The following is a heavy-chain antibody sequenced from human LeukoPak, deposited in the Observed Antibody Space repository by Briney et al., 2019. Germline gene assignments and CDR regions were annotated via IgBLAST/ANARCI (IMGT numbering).Heavy chain of an antibody. Sequence: GGSLRLSCAVSGFTFSAYPMSWVRQAPGKGLEWVSSISASGDITYYADSVKGRFTISRDNAKNSLYLQMNSLRAEDTAVYYCARDRNTDFWSGYYTNYFDYWGQGTLVTVSS. D-gene: IGHD3-3*01. V-gene: IGHV3-21*01. J-gene: IGHJ4*02. CDR3: ARDRNTDFWSGYYTNYFDY. CDR1: GFTFSAYP. CDR2: ISASGDIT.